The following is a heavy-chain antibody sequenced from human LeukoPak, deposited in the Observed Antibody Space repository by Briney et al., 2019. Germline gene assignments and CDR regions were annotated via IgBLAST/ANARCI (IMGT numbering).Heavy chain of an antibody. CDR1: GYTFTNYG. Sequence: ASVKVSCKASGYTFTNYGINWVRQAPGQGLEWMGWISAYNGNTNYAQKLQGRVAMTTDTSTSTAYMELRSLRSDDTAVYYCARDFTGVTTHSPGHWGQGTLVTVSS. D-gene: IGHD4-17*01. V-gene: IGHV1-18*01. J-gene: IGHJ4*02. CDR3: ARDFTGVTTHSPGH. CDR2: ISAYNGNT.